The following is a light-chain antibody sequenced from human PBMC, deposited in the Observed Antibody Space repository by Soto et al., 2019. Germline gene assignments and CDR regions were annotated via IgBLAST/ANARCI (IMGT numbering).Light chain of an antibody. Sequence: QSVLTQPPSASGSPGQSVTISCTGTSSDVGGYNYVSWYQQHPGKAPKLIIYEVNKRPSGVPDRFSGSKSDSTASLTVSGLQAEDEADYYCSSYAGSSSYVFGTGTKLTVL. J-gene: IGLJ1*01. CDR2: EVN. CDR3: SSYAGSSSYV. CDR1: SSDVGGYNY. V-gene: IGLV2-8*01.